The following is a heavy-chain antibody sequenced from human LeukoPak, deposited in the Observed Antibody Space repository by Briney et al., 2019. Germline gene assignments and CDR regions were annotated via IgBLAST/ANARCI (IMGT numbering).Heavy chain of an antibody. Sequence: SETLSLTCTVSGGSIISGDYYWSWIRQPPGKGLEWIGYIYYSGSTYYNPSLKSRVTISVDTSKNQFSLKLSSVTAADTAVYYCARDGYDILTGYGFIDYWGQGTLVTVSS. J-gene: IGHJ4*02. CDR1: GGSIISGDYY. CDR2: IYYSGST. CDR3: ARDGYDILTGYGFIDY. V-gene: IGHV4-30-4*01. D-gene: IGHD3-9*01.